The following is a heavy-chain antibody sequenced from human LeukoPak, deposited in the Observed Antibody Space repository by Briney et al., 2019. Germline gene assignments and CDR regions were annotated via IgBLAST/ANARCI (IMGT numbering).Heavy chain of an antibody. Sequence: GGPLRLSCAASGFTFSSYSMNWVRQAPGKGLEWVSYISSSSSTIYYADSVKGRFTISRDNAKNSLYLQMNSLRDEDTAVYYCARVLLSFNYYYGMDVWGQGTTVTVSS. J-gene: IGHJ6*02. D-gene: IGHD2-15*01. CDR2: ISSSSSTI. V-gene: IGHV3-48*02. CDR3: ARVLLSFNYYYGMDV. CDR1: GFTFSSYS.